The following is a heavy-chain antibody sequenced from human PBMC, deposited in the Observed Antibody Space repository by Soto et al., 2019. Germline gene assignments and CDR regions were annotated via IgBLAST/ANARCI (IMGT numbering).Heavy chain of an antibody. Sequence: PSPTLSLTCAISGDSVSRNSAACNWIRQSPSRGLEWLGRTYYRSKWYNDYAVSVKSRITINPDTSKNQFSLQLNSVTPEDTAVYYCARAVPSGGGWFDYYVMDVWGQGTTVTVSS. V-gene: IGHV6-1*01. CDR2: TYYRSKWYN. CDR1: GDSVSRNSAA. CDR3: ARAVPSGGGWFDYYVMDV. J-gene: IGHJ6*02. D-gene: IGHD6-19*01.